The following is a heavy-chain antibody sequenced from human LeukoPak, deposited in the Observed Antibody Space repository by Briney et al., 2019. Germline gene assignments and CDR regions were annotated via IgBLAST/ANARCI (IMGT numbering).Heavy chain of an antibody. V-gene: IGHV4-39*07. J-gene: IGHJ4*02. CDR3: ASAPSGYYRYYFDY. CDR1: GGSISSSSFY. Sequence: PSETLSLTCTVSGGSISSSSFYWGWIRQPPGKGLEWIGSIHYSGSTYYNPSLKSRVTISVDTSKNQFSLKLSSVTAADTAVYYCASAPSGYYRYYFDYWGQGTLVTVSS. D-gene: IGHD3-22*01. CDR2: IHYSGST.